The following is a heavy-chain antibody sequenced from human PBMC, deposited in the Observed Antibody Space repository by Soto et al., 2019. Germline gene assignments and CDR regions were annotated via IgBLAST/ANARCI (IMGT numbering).Heavy chain of an antibody. CDR2: IVVGSGNT. J-gene: IGHJ6*02. CDR1: GFTFTSSA. CDR3: AAGGRLAYYYYYGMDV. V-gene: IGHV1-58*01. Sequence: GASVKVSCKASGFTFTSSAVQWVRQARGQRLEWIGWIVVGSGNTNYAQKFQERVTITRDMSTSTAYMELSSLRSEDTAVYYCAAGGRLAYYYYYGMDVWGQGTTVTVSS. D-gene: IGHD3-10*01.